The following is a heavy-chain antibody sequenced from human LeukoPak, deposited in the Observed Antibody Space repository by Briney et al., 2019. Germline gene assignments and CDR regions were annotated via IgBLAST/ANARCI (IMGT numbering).Heavy chain of an antibody. CDR1: GYSISSGYY. CDR2: IYHSGST. J-gene: IGHJ4*02. Sequence: PSETLSLTCTVSGYSISSGYYWGWIRQPPGKGLEWIGSIYHSGSTYYNPSLKSRVTISVDTSKNQFSLKLSSVTAADTAVYYCARDYPAYYDFLSGYRGLDYWGQGTLVTVSS. V-gene: IGHV4-38-2*02. D-gene: IGHD3-3*01. CDR3: ARDYPAYYDFLSGYRGLDY.